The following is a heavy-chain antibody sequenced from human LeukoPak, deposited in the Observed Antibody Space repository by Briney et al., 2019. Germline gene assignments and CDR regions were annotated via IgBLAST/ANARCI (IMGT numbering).Heavy chain of an antibody. Sequence: GGSLRLSCAASGFTVSSNYMSWVRQAPGKGLEWVSVIYSGGSTYYADSVKGRFTVSRDNSKNTLYLQMNSLRAEGTAVYYCATIYSSGWYTDYWGQGTLVTVSS. CDR2: IYSGGST. CDR3: ATIYSSGWYTDY. V-gene: IGHV3-53*01. J-gene: IGHJ4*02. CDR1: GFTVSSNY. D-gene: IGHD6-19*01.